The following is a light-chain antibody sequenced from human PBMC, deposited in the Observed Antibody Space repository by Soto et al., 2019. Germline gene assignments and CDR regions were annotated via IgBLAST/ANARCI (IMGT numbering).Light chain of an antibody. V-gene: IGLV2-14*01. CDR1: SSDVGGYNF. Sequence: SVLTQPASVSGSPGQSITISCTGTSSDVGGYNFVSCYQQHPGRAPKLLIYEVSRRPSGVSNRFSGSKSGDTASLTISGLQAEDEADYYCYSYRGYYTRVFGTGTKGTVL. CDR3: YSYRGYYTRV. J-gene: IGLJ1*01. CDR2: EVS.